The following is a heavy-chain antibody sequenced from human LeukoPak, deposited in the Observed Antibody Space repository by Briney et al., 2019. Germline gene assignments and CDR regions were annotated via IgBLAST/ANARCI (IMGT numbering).Heavy chain of an antibody. CDR3: ARDHELAGISYYYYYMDV. CDR1: GGSISSGSYY. Sequence: PSQTLSLTCTVSGGSISSGSYYWSWIRQPAGKGLEWIGRIYTSGNTNYNPSLKSRVTISVDTSKNQLSLKLSSVTAADTAVYYCARDHELAGISYYYYYMDVWGKGTTVTVSS. J-gene: IGHJ6*03. CDR2: IYTSGNT. V-gene: IGHV4-61*02. D-gene: IGHD6-19*01.